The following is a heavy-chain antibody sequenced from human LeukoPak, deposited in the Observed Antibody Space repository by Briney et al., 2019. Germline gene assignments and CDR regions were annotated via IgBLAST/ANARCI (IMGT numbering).Heavy chain of an antibody. CDR2: ISYDGSNK. D-gene: IGHD3-9*01. J-gene: IGHJ4*02. Sequence: GGSLRLSCAASGFTFSSYGMHWVRQAPGKGLEWVAVISYDGSNKYYADSVKGRFTISRDNSKNTLYLQMNSLRAEDTAVYYCAKDTNYDTLDYWGQGTLVTVSS. V-gene: IGHV3-30*18. CDR3: AKDTNYDTLDY. CDR1: GFTFSSYG.